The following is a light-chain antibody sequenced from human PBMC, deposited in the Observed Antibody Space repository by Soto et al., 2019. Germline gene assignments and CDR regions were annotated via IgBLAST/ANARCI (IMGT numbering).Light chain of an antibody. Sequence: EIVLTQSPGTLSLSPGERATLSCRASQSVSSSYLAWYQQKPGQATRLLIYGASSRSTGIPDRFSGSGSGTDYTLTISRLEPEDFVVYYCQQFGNAPYTFGQGTRLEIK. J-gene: IGKJ2*01. CDR2: GAS. CDR3: QQFGNAPYT. V-gene: IGKV3-20*01. CDR1: QSVSSSY.